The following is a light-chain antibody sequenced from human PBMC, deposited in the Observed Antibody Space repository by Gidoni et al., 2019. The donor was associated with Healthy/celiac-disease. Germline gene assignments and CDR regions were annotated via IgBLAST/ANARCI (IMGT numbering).Light chain of an antibody. CDR1: KLGDKY. CDR2: QDS. J-gene: IGLJ2*01. V-gene: IGLV3-1*01. Sequence: SYELTQPPSVSVSPGQTASITCSGEKLGDKYACWYQQKPGQSTVLVIYQDSKRPSGIPERFSGSNSGNTATLTISGTQAMDEADYYCQAWDSSTAVFGGGTKLTVL. CDR3: QAWDSSTAV.